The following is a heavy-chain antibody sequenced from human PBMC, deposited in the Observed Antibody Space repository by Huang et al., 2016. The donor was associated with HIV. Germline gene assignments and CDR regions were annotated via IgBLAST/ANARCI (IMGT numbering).Heavy chain of an antibody. CDR3: ARERYYYDRSGYYTPVEYFHH. CDR2: ISGYNGTT. Sequence: QVQLVQSGAEVKKPGASVKVSCKASGYTFTNYAINWVRQAPGQSLEWMGWISGYNGTTNDAQKVQGRVTRTKDTSTSTAYMELRSLISDDTAVYYCARERYYYDRSGYYTPVEYFHHWGQGTLVTVSS. J-gene: IGHJ1*01. D-gene: IGHD3-22*01. V-gene: IGHV1-18*01. CDR1: GYTFTNYA.